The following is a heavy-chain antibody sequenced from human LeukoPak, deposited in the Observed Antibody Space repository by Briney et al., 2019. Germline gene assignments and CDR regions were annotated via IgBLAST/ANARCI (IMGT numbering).Heavy chain of an antibody. Sequence: SETLSLTCAVYGGSFSGYYWTWIRQPPGKGLEWVGEVHYSGRINYNPSLKSRVTISADTSNNHFSLKMNSVTAADTAVYYCSRGTDAYKCGNSWGQGTLVTVSS. V-gene: IGHV4-34*01. CDR1: GGSFSGYY. D-gene: IGHD5-24*01. CDR3: SRGTDAYKCGNS. CDR2: VHYSGRI. J-gene: IGHJ4*02.